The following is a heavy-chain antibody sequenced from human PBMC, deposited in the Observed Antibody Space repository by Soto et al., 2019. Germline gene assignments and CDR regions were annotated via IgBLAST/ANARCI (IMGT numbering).Heavy chain of an antibody. J-gene: IGHJ5*02. Sequence: SETLSLTCAVYGGSFSGYYWSWIRQPPGKGLEWIGEINHSGSTNYNPSLKSRVTISVDTSKNQFSLKLSSVTAADTAVYYCARPSLADSSTTFDPWGQGTLVTVSS. CDR2: INHSGST. CDR1: GGSFSGYY. D-gene: IGHD4-4*01. V-gene: IGHV4-34*01. CDR3: ARPSLADSSTTFDP.